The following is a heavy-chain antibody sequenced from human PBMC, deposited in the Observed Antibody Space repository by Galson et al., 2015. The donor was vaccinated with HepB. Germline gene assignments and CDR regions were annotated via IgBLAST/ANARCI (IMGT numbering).Heavy chain of an antibody. CDR3: ARHGGGWIGGYNFDY. J-gene: IGHJ4*02. CDR2: ISESGASI. D-gene: IGHD3-10*01. CDR1: GFAFSSSS. V-gene: IGHV3-21*01. Sequence: SLRLSCAASGFAFSSSSMNWVRQAPGKGLDWVASISESGASIYYAGSLKGRFTISRVNAKNSLHLEMNSLRAEDTAVYYCARHGGGWIGGYNFDYWGRGTLVTVSS.